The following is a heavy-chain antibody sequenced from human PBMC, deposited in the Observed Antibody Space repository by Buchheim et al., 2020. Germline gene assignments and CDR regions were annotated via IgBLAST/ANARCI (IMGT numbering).Heavy chain of an antibody. Sequence: EVQLLESGGGLVQPGGSLRLSCAASGFTFSSYAMSWVRQAPGKGLECVSAISGSGGRTYYADSVRGRFTISRDTSKKTLYLQMNSLRAEDTSVYYCAKDSDTSDGWIVPAAIRFDPWGQGTL. J-gene: IGHJ5*02. CDR3: AKDSDTSDGWIVPAAIRFDP. D-gene: IGHD2-2*02. CDR2: ISGSGGRT. CDR1: GFTFSSYA. V-gene: IGHV3-23*01.